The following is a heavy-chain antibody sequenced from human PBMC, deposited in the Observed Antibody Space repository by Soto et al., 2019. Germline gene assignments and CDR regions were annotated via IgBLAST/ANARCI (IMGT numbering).Heavy chain of an antibody. V-gene: IGHV3-30-3*01. Sequence: GGSLRLSCAASGFTFSSYAMHWVRQAPGKGLEWVAVISYDGSNKYYADSVKGRFTISRDNSKNTLYLQMNSLRAEDTAVYYCARRRYYDSSGYSHWGQGTLVTVSS. J-gene: IGHJ4*02. D-gene: IGHD3-22*01. CDR1: GFTFSSYA. CDR2: ISYDGSNK. CDR3: ARRRYYDSSGYSH.